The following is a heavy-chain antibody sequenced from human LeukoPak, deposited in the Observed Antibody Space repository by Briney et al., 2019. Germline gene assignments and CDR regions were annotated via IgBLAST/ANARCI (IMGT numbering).Heavy chain of an antibody. CDR3: ARGPIVVVPAATSGYWFDP. CDR1: GGSISSGSYY. V-gene: IGHV4-61*02. CDR2: IYTSGST. D-gene: IGHD2-2*01. Sequence: SETLSLTCTVSGGSISSGSYYWSWIRQPAGKGLEWIGRIYTSGSTNYNPSLKSRVTISVDTSKNQFSLKLSSVTAADTAVYYCARGPIVVVPAATSGYWFDPWGQGTLVTVSS. J-gene: IGHJ5*02.